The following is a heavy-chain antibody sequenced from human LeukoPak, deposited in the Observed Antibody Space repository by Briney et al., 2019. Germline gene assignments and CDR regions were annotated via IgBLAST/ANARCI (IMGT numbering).Heavy chain of an antibody. Sequence: PGGSLRLSCSASGFTLSSYWMHWVRQAPGKGLVWVSRINTDGSSTNYADSVKGRFTISRDNAKNSLYLQMNSLRAEDTAVYYCARDPATLGLSLDYWGQGTLVTVSS. CDR3: ARDPATLGLSLDY. CDR1: GFTLSSYW. D-gene: IGHD3-22*01. CDR2: INTDGSST. V-gene: IGHV3-74*01. J-gene: IGHJ4*02.